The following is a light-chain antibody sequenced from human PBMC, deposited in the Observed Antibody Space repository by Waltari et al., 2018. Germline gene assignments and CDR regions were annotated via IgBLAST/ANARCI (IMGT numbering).Light chain of an antibody. V-gene: IGKV4-1*01. J-gene: IGKJ3*01. CDR1: HSVLYSSNNKNY. Sequence: VITQSPESLAVSLGERATIHCKYSHSVLYSSNNKNYLAWYQQKPGQPPKLLIYWASTRESGVPDRFSGSGSGTDFTLTISSLQAEDVAVYYCQQYYDVPFAFGPGTKVNIK. CDR3: QQYYDVPFA. CDR2: WAS.